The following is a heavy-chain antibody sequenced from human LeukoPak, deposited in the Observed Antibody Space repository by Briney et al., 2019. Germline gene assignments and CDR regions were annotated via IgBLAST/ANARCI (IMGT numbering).Heavy chain of an antibody. D-gene: IGHD3-10*01. V-gene: IGHV3-30-3*01. CDR2: ISYDGSNK. Sequence: GGSLRLSCAASGFTFSSYAMHWVRQAPGKGLEWVAVISYDGSNKYYADSVKGRFTISRDNSKNTLYLQMNSLRAEDTAVYYCAGPGATMVREPFDYWGQGTLVTVSS. J-gene: IGHJ4*02. CDR3: AGPGATMVREPFDY. CDR1: GFTFSSYA.